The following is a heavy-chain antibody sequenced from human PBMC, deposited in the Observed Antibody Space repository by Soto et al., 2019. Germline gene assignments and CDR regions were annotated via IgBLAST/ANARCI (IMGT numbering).Heavy chain of an antibody. V-gene: IGHV4-39*01. Sequence: SETLSLTCTVSGASISSYYWGWIRQPPGKGLEWIGSIYYSGSTYYNPSLKSRVTISVDTSKNQFSLKLSSVTAADTAVYYCARQGAAMVYYYYGMDVWGQGTTVTVSS. CDR3: ARQGAAMVYYYYGMDV. CDR2: IYYSGST. D-gene: IGHD5-18*01. J-gene: IGHJ6*02. CDR1: GASISSYY.